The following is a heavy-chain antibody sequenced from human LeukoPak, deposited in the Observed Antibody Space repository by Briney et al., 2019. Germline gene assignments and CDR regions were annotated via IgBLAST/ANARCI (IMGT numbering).Heavy chain of an antibody. V-gene: IGHV4-59*13. Sequence: PSETLSLTCSVSGGSISTYSWSWIRLPPGKGLEWVGHMYYSGTTKYNSSLKSRVTISVDTSKNQFSLRLSSVTAADTAVHFCARAGSIYGWFDYWGQGTLVTVSS. CDR1: GGSISTYS. CDR2: MYYSGTT. CDR3: ARAGSIYGWFDY. D-gene: IGHD5-18*01. J-gene: IGHJ4*02.